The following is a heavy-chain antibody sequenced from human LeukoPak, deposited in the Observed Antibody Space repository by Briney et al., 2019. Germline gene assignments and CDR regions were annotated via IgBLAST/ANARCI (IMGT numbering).Heavy chain of an antibody. V-gene: IGHV4-39*01. Sequence: SETLSLTCTVSGGSISSSSYYWGWIRQPPGKGLEWIGSIYYSGSTYYNPSLKSRVTISVDTSKNQFSLKLSSVTAADTAVYYCARLARVGSYYFDYWGQGTLVTVSS. D-gene: IGHD4-23*01. J-gene: IGHJ4*02. CDR2: IYYSGST. CDR3: ARLARVGSYYFDY. CDR1: GGSISSSSYY.